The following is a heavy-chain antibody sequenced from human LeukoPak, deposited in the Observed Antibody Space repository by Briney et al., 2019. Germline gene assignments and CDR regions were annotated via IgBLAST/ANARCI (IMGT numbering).Heavy chain of an antibody. D-gene: IGHD4-11*01. CDR3: GKGRESDYNCLGY. CDR1: GFAFSIYG. V-gene: IGHV3-30*02. CDR2: IRHDRTNK. J-gene: IGHJ4*02. Sequence: GGSLRLSCAASGFAFSIYGIHWVRQAPGKGLEWVAFIRHDRTNKYYTDSVKGRFTISRDNSKNTLYLQMNSLRPEDTAVYYCGKGRESDYNCLGYWGQGTLVTVSS.